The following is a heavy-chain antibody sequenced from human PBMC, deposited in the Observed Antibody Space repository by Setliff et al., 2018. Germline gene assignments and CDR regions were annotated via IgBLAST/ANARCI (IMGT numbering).Heavy chain of an antibody. CDR3: AMGTYSSRWYEIGGLQF. Sequence: PSETLSLTCTVSGGSIRNYYWSWIRQPPWKGLEWIGYIYTSGSTNYNPSLKSRVTISLGTSKNQFSLKLSSVTAADTAVYYCAMGTYSSRWYEIGGLQFWGQGTMVTVSS. J-gene: IGHJ3*01. D-gene: IGHD6-13*01. V-gene: IGHV4-4*08. CDR2: IYTSGST. CDR1: GGSIRNYY.